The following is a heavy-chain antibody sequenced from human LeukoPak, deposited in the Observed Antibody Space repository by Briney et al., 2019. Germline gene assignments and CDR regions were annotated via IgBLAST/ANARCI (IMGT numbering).Heavy chain of an antibody. V-gene: IGHV3-7*01. CDR2: IKQDGSEK. D-gene: IGHD4-23*01. CDR1: EFTFSSYW. J-gene: IGHJ4*02. Sequence: GGSLRLSCAASEFTFSSYWMNWVRQAPGKGLEWVANIKQDGSEKYYVDSVKGRFTISRDNAKNSLYLQMNSLRAEDTAVYYCARGTVGFWGQGTLVTVSS. CDR3: ARGTVGF.